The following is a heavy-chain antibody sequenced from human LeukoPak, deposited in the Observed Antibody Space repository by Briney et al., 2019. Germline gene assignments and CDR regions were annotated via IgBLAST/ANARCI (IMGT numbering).Heavy chain of an antibody. CDR2: ISWDGGST. D-gene: IGHD3-10*01. J-gene: IGHJ6*02. CDR3: AKGLWFGDAYYYYGMDV. CDR1: GFTFDDYT. V-gene: IGHV3-43*01. Sequence: GGSLRLSCAASGFTFDDYTMHWVRQAPGKGLECVSLISWDGGSTYYADSVKGRFTISRDNSKNSLYLQMNSLRTEDTALYYCAKGLWFGDAYYYYGMDVWGQGTTVTVSS.